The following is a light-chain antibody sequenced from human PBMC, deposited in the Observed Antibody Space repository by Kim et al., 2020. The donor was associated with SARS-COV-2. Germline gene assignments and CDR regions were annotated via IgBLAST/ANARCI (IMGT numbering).Light chain of an antibody. CDR3: QVWDSSSDHV. V-gene: IGLV3-21*04. Sequence: VAPGKTTSVNGGGNNIGSTSVHGYQQKPGQAPVLVIYYESDRPTGIPELFSLSNSGNTATLSISRVEAGDEADYYCQVWDSSSDHVFGTGTKVTVL. CDR1: NIGSTS. J-gene: IGLJ1*01. CDR2: YES.